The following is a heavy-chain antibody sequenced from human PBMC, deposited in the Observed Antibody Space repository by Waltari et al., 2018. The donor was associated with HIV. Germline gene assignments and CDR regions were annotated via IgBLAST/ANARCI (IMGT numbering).Heavy chain of an antibody. V-gene: IGHV3-23*01. D-gene: IGHD2-15*01. J-gene: IGHJ6*02. Sequence: EVQLLESGGGLVQPGGSLRLSCAASGFTFSSSAMSWVRQAPGKGLEWVSAISGSGGSTYYADSVKGRFTISRDNSKNTLYLQMNSLRAEDTAVYYCAKDHEGGYLPPYYYYGMDVWGQGTTVTVSS. CDR3: AKDHEGGYLPPYYYYGMDV. CDR1: GFTFSSSA. CDR2: ISGSGGST.